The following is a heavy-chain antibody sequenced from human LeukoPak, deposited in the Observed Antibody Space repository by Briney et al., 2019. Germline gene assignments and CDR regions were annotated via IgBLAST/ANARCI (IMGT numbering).Heavy chain of an antibody. CDR1: GDSITYFY. J-gene: IGHJ5*02. V-gene: IGHV4-4*07. Sequence: SETLSLTCSVSGDSITYFYWSWIRQAAGKGLEWIGRISSSGSTDYNASLKSRVTMSVDTSKNQLSLKVISVTAADTAIYYCAKGAGGFSYYNWFDPWGQGTLVTVSS. D-gene: IGHD5-18*01. CDR3: AKGAGGFSYYNWFDP. CDR2: ISSSGST.